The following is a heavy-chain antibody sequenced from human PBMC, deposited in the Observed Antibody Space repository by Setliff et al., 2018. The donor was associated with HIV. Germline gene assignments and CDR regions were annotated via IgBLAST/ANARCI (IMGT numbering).Heavy chain of an antibody. J-gene: IGHJ6*03. CDR1: GGSFSGYY. CDR2: INHSGRT. Sequence: SETLSLTCAVYGGSFSGYYWGWLRQAPGKGLEWIGEINHSGRTNYNPSLKSRVTISVDTSENQFSLKLTSVTAADTAMYFCARDATSEGYMDVWGKGTTVTVSS. CDR3: ARDATSEGYMDV. V-gene: IGHV4-34*01.